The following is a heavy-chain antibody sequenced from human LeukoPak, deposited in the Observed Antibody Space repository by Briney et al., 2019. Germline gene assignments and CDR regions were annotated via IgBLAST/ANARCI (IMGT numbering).Heavy chain of an antibody. CDR3: TTDSSLVATIPDY. Sequence: GGFLRLSCAASGFTFSSYAMSWVRQAPGKGLEWVSAISGSGGSTYYADSVKGRFTISRDNSKNTLYLQMNSLRAEDTAVYYCTTDSSLVATIPDYWGQGTLVTVSS. CDR1: GFTFSSYA. CDR2: ISGSGGST. J-gene: IGHJ4*02. V-gene: IGHV3-23*01. D-gene: IGHD5-12*01.